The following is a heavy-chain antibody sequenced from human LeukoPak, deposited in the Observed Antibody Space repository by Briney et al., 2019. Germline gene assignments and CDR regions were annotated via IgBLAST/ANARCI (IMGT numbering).Heavy chain of an antibody. D-gene: IGHD1-26*01. Sequence: SETLSLTCIVSGGSISISDYYWGWIRQPPGKGVEWIGSISYSGTYYNPSLKSRLTISVDTPKNQFSLTLTSVAAADTAVYYCARRTSSPVGAIDYWGQGTLVTVSS. CDR1: GGSISISDYY. V-gene: IGHV4-39*01. CDR3: ARRTSSPVGAIDY. CDR2: ISYSGT. J-gene: IGHJ4*02.